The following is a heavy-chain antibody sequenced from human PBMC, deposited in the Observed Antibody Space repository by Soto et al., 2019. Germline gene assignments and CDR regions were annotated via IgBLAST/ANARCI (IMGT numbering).Heavy chain of an antibody. J-gene: IGHJ4*02. V-gene: IGHV4-34*01. CDR1: GGSFSGYY. Sequence: PSETLCLTCAVYGGSFSGYYWSWIRQPPGKGLEWIGEINHRGSTNYNPSLKSRVTISVDTSKNQFSLKLSSVTAADTAIYYCARGSNSYGYVYWGQGTLVTVSS. CDR3: ARGSNSYGYVY. CDR2: INHRGST. D-gene: IGHD5-18*01.